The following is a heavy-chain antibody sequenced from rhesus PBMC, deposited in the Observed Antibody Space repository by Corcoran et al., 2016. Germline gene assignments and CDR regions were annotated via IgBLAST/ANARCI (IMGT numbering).Heavy chain of an antibody. D-gene: IGHD2-8*01. CDR2: LGGKGDTT. J-gene: IGHJ5-1*01. V-gene: IGHV4-127*01. CDR1: RYSISRGYG. CDR3: ARGGYCSGGVCYFGGSRFDV. Sequence: QVQLQESGPGLVKPSETLSLTCAVSRYSISRGYGWSWICQPPGQGPGWIGYLGGKGDTTNCNPSHKGLDTSSRDTSKNQFSLNLSSVTAGDTAVYYCARGGYCSGGVCYFGGSRFDVWGAEVLVTVSS.